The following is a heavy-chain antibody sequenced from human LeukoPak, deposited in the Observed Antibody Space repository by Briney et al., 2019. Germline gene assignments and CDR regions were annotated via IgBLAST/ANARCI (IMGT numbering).Heavy chain of an antibody. CDR1: GFTFSSYA. CDR2: ISGSGGST. J-gene: IGHJ6*03. V-gene: IGHV3-23*01. CDR3: AKEGSVGFLEWLTAYYYMDV. D-gene: IGHD3-3*02. Sequence: PGGSLRLSCAASGFTFSSYAMSWVRQAPGKGLEWVSAISGSGGSTYYADSVKGRFTISRDNSKNTLYLQMNSLRAEDTAVYYCAKEGSVGFLEWLTAYYYMDVWGKGTTVTVSS.